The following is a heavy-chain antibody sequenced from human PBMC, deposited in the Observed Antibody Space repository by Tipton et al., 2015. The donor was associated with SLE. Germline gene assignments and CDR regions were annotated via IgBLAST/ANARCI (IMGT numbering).Heavy chain of an antibody. D-gene: IGHD3-22*01. CDR2: IRSKAYGGTT. V-gene: IGHV3-49*04. CDR3: TRDRSYYYDSSGAPGDY. J-gene: IGHJ4*02. Sequence: SLRLSCTASGFTFGDYAMSWARQAPGKGLEWVGFIRSKAYGGTTEYAASVKGRFTTSRDDSKSIAYLQMNSLKTEDTAVYYCTRDRSYYYDSSGAPGDYWGQETLVTVSS. CDR1: GFTFGDYA.